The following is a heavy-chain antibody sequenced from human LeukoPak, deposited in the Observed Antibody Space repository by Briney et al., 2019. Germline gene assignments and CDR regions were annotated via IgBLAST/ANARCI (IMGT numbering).Heavy chain of an antibody. CDR2: INPNSGGT. CDR1: GYTFTGYY. CDR3: ARAWAYCSSTSCHYDAFDI. J-gene: IGHJ3*02. Sequence: ASVKVSCKASGYTFTGYYMHWVRQAPGQGLEWMGWINPNSGGTNYAQKFQGRVTMTRDTSISTAYMELSRLRSDDTAVYYCARAWAYCSSTSCHYDAFDIWGQGTMVTVSS. V-gene: IGHV1-2*02. D-gene: IGHD2-2*01.